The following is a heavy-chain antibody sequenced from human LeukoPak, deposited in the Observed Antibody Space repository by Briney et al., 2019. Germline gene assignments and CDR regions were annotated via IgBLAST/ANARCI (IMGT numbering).Heavy chain of an antibody. D-gene: IGHD3-22*01. J-gene: IGHJ1*01. Sequence: ASVKVSCKASGYTFSGHYMHWLRQAPAQGLEWMGWINPSDGTKYAQKFQGRVTMPRDTSISTAYMELSSVTSDDTAVYYCAPGTGDSGLHFLHWGQGTLVTVSS. V-gene: IGHV1-2*02. CDR2: INPSDGT. CDR3: APGTGDSGLHFLH. CDR1: GYTFSGHY.